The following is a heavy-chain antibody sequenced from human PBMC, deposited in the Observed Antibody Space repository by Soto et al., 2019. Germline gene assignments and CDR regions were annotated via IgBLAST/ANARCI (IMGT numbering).Heavy chain of an antibody. V-gene: IGHV1-18*04. Sequence: ASVKVSCKASGYTFTTYSITWVRQAPGQGLEWVGWISTSNGATNYAQKFQGRVTVTTDTSTTTAYMELRSLRSDDTAVYYCARRGNWYFDLRGRGTLVTVSS. J-gene: IGHJ2*01. CDR3: ARRGNWYFDL. CDR1: GYTFTTYS. CDR2: ISTSNGAT. D-gene: IGHD3-16*01.